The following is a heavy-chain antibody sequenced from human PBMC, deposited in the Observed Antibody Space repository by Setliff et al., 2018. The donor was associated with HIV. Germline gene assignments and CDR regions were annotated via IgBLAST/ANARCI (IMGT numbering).Heavy chain of an antibody. CDR3: AKDPSVTVTTI. CDR1: GYTFTSYG. V-gene: IGHV1-18*01. D-gene: IGHD4-17*01. CDR2: ISAYNGNT. J-gene: IGHJ3*02. Sequence: GASVKVSCKASGYTFTSYGISWVRQAPGQGLEWMGWISAYNGNTNYAQKLQGRVTMTTDTSTSTVYMELRSLRSADTAVYYCAKDPSVTVTTIWGQGTMVTVSS.